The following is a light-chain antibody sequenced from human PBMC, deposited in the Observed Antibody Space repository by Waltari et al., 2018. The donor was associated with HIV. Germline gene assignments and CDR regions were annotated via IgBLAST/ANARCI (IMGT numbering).Light chain of an antibody. CDR1: SSNIGAGYD. CDR3: QSYDRSLSVI. CDR2: TNT. J-gene: IGLJ2*01. Sequence: QSVLTQPPSVSGAPGQRVTISCTGSSSNIGAGYDVHWYQQLPGTAPKLLITTNTNRPSGDPDRFSGSKSGTSASLAITGLQAEDEADYYCQSYDRSLSVIFGGGTKLTVL. V-gene: IGLV1-40*01.